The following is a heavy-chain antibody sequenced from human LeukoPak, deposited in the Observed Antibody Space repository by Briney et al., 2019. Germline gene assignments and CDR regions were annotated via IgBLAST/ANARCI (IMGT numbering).Heavy chain of an antibody. V-gene: IGHV3-23*01. J-gene: IGHJ6*02. CDR2: ISNSGADT. D-gene: IGHD4-17*01. CDR3: AKTMTTSSFYYYGMDV. Sequence: GGSLRLSCAASGFNFTIYAMTWVRQAPGKGLEWVSAISNSGADTYYADSVKGRFTISRDNSKNTLFLQMNSLKTEDTAVYYCAKTMTTSSFYYYGMDVWGQGTTVTVSS. CDR1: GFNFTIYA.